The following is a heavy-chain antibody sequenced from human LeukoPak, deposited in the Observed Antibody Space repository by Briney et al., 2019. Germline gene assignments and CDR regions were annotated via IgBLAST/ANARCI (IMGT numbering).Heavy chain of an antibody. CDR2: ISHIGSYI. Sequence: GGSLRLSCAASGFTFNYYSMNWVRQAPGKGLEWVSSISHIGSYIYYSDSVKGRFTISRDNAKNSLYLQMNSLRAEDTAVYYCARDPGYSSGWPTYYYYYYMDVWGKGTTVTISS. CDR1: GFTFNYYS. D-gene: IGHD6-19*01. CDR3: ARDPGYSSGWPTYYYYYYMDV. J-gene: IGHJ6*03. V-gene: IGHV3-21*01.